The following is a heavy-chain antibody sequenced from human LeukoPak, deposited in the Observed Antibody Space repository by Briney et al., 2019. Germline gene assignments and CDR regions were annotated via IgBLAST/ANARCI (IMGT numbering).Heavy chain of an antibody. CDR2: INHSGST. V-gene: IGHV4-34*01. CDR3: ARHIAYEGVGATTYYQFDY. D-gene: IGHD1-26*01. CDR1: GGSFSGCY. Sequence: PSETLSLTCAVYGGSFSGCYWSWIRQPPGKGLEWIGEINHSGSTKYNPSLKSRVTISVDTSKNQFSLKLSSVTAADTAVYYCARHIAYEGVGATTYYQFDYWGQGTLVTVSS. J-gene: IGHJ4*02.